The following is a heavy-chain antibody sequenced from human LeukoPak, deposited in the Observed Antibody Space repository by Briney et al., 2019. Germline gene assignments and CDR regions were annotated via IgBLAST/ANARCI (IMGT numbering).Heavy chain of an antibody. D-gene: IGHD3-16*02. CDR3: TSLRSLHRPVPD. J-gene: IGHJ4*02. CDR2: IRSKANSYAT. V-gene: IGHV3-73*01. Sequence: PGGSLRLSCAASGFTFDDYAMHWVRQASGKGLEWVGRIRSKANSYATAYAASVKGRFTISRDDSKNTAYLQMNSLKTEDTAVYYCTSLRSLHRPVPDWGQGTLVTVSS. CDR1: GFTFDDYA.